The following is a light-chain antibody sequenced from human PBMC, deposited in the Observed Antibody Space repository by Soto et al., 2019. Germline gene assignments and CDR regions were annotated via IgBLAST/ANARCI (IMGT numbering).Light chain of an antibody. J-gene: IGLJ1*01. V-gene: IGLV2-14*01. CDR1: SGDLGSYNY. Sequence: QSVLTQPASVSGSPGQSITISCTGTSGDLGSYNYVSWYQQDPGKAPKLMIYDVTNRPSGVSDRFSGSKSANTASLTISGLRYEDEAEYYYASYRSSVYVFGTGTKLTVL. CDR2: DVT. CDR3: ASYRSSVYV.